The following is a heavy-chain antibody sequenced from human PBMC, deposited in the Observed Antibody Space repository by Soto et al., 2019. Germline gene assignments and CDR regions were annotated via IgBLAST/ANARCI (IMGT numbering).Heavy chain of an antibody. CDR2: INPNSGGT. D-gene: IGHD5-12*01. CDR1: GYTFTGYY. V-gene: IGHV1-2*02. Sequence: ASVKVSCKASGYTFTGYYMHCVRQAPGQGLECMGWINPNSGGTNYAQKFQGRVTMTRDTSISTAYMELSRLRSDDTAVYYCARSAGATIYYYYYGMDVWGQGTTVTVSS. CDR3: ARSAGATIYYYYYGMDV. J-gene: IGHJ6*02.